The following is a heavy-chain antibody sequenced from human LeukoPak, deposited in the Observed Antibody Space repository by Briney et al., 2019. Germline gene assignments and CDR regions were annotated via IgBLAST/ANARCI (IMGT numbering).Heavy chain of an antibody. CDR2: ISGSGDST. CDR1: GFTFSSYV. J-gene: IGHJ4*02. Sequence: GGSLRLSCAASGFTFSSYVISWVRQAPGKGLEWVSAISGSGDSTYYSDSVKGRFTISRDNSKNTLYLQMNSLRAEDTAVYYCAKDIRVGGSYYGLFDYWGQGTLVTVSS. CDR3: AKDIRVGGSYYGLFDY. V-gene: IGHV3-23*01. D-gene: IGHD1-26*01.